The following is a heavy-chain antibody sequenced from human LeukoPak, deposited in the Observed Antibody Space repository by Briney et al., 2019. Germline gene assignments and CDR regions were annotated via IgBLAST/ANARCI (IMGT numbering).Heavy chain of an antibody. CDR1: GGSISRSSYY. V-gene: IGHV4-39*01. J-gene: IGHJ4*02. CDR2: IYYSGST. Sequence: SETLSLTCTVSGGSISRSSYYWGWIRQPPGKGLEWIGSIYYSGSTYYNPSLKSRVTISVDTSKNQFSLKLSSVTAADTAVYYCASSLWSGYYSAHYFGYWGQGTLVTVSS. CDR3: ASSLWSGYYSAHYFGY. D-gene: IGHD3-3*01.